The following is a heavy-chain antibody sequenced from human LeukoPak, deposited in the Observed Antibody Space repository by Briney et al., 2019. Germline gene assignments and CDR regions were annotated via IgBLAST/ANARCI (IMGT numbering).Heavy chain of an antibody. CDR1: GGSISSYF. V-gene: IGHV4-59*01. J-gene: IGHJ4*02. CDR3: AKASKLPFSIVATTPHYFDY. D-gene: IGHD5-12*01. CDR2: IYYTGST. Sequence: SETLSLTCTISGGSISSYFWSWIRQPPGKGLEWIGYIYYTGSTNYNPSLKSRVIISLDTSKNQFSLKLSSVTAADTAVYYCAKASKLPFSIVATTPHYFDYWGQGTLVTVSS.